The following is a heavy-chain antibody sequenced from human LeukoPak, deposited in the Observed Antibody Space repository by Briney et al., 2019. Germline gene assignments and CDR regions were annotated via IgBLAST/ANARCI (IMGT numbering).Heavy chain of an antibody. CDR1: GYTFTNYW. Sequence: GESLKISCKGSGYTFTNYWIAWVRPMPGKGLEWMGMIYSCDSDSRYSPAFQGHVTFSADKSISTAYLQWSSLKASDSAMYYCVGESGYSSGWYPYWGQGTLVTVSS. D-gene: IGHD6-19*01. V-gene: IGHV5-51*01. J-gene: IGHJ4*02. CDR2: IYSCDSDS. CDR3: VGESGYSSGWYPY.